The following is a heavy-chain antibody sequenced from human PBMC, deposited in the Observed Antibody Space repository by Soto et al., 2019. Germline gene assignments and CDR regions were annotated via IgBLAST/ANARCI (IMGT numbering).Heavy chain of an antibody. CDR2: ISSSSSYI. Sequence: PGGSLRLSCAASGFTFSSYSMNWVRQAPGKGLEWVSSISSSSSYIYYADSVKGRFTISRDNAKNSLYLQMNSLRAEDTAVYYCARDLLLWFGELSRDYYYYYGMDVWGQGTTVTVSS. CDR3: ARDLLLWFGELSRDYYYYYGMDV. D-gene: IGHD3-10*01. V-gene: IGHV3-21*01. J-gene: IGHJ6*02. CDR1: GFTFSSYS.